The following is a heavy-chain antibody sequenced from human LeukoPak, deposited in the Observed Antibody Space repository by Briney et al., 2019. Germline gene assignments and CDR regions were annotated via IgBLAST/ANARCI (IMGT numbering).Heavy chain of an antibody. CDR2: IYYSGST. Sequence: SETLSLTCTVSGGSISSGGYYWSWIRQHPGKGLEWIGHIYYSGSTYYNPSLKSRVTISVDTSKNQFSLKLSSVTAADTAVYYCARVVVGATLFDYWGQGTLVTVSS. D-gene: IGHD1-26*01. CDR3: ARVVVGATLFDY. CDR1: GGSISSGGYY. V-gene: IGHV4-31*03. J-gene: IGHJ4*02.